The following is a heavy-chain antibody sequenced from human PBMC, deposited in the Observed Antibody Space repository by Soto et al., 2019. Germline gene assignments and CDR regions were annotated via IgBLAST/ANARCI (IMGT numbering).Heavy chain of an antibody. CDR1: GFMFISYS. J-gene: IGHJ4*02. CDR3: AKKSPSNSPFDS. V-gene: IGHV3-23*01. Sequence: GGSLRLSCEASGFMFISYSMSWVRQAPGKGLEWVSVISANGYTTYYADSVKGRFTISRDNSKNTVSLQMNSLGAEDTAIYYCAKKSPSNSPFDSWGQGALVTVSS. CDR2: ISANGYTT. D-gene: IGHD1-1*01.